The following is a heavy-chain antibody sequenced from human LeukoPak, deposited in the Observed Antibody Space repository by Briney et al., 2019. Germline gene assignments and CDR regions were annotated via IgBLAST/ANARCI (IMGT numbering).Heavy chain of an antibody. Sequence: GGSLRLSCAASGFTFSSYGMHWVRQAPGKGLEWVAFIRYDGSNKYYADSVKGRFTISRDNSKNTLYLQMNSLRAEDTAVYYCAKGHGGFGELYSSNYFDYWGQGTLVTVSS. CDR1: GFTFSSYG. D-gene: IGHD3-10*01. CDR3: AKGHGGFGELYSSNYFDY. V-gene: IGHV3-30*02. J-gene: IGHJ4*02. CDR2: IRYDGSNK.